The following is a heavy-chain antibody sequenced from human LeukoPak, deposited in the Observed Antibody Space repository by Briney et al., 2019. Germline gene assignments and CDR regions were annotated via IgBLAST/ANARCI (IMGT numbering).Heavy chain of an antibody. V-gene: IGHV3-21*01. D-gene: IGHD3-9*01. Sequence: GGSLRLSCAAPGFTFSSYSMNWVRQAPGKGLEGVSSISSSSSYIYYADSVKGRFTISRDNAKNTLYLQMNSLRAEDTAVYYCARDSSSGLRYFDWFDYWGQGTLVTVSS. CDR1: GFTFSSYS. J-gene: IGHJ4*02. CDR2: ISSSSSYI. CDR3: ARDSSSGLRYFDWFDY.